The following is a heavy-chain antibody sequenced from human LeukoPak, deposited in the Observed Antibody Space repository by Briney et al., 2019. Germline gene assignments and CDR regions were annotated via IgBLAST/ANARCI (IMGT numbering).Heavy chain of an antibody. D-gene: IGHD2-15*01. CDR3: ARGLGYCSGGSCYYYYGMDV. Sequence: SETLSLTCTVSGGSVSSGSYYWSWLRQPPGKGLEWVGYIYYSGSTNYNPSLKSRVTISVDTSKNQFSLKLSSVTAADTAVYYCARGLGYCSGGSCYYYYGMDVWGKGTTVTVSS. CDR1: GGSVSSGSYY. V-gene: IGHV4-61*01. J-gene: IGHJ6*04. CDR2: IYYSGST.